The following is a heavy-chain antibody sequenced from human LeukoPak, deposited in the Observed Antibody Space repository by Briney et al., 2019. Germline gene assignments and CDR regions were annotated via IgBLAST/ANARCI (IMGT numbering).Heavy chain of an antibody. CDR1: GGSISSHY. Sequence: SETLSLTCTVSGGSISSHYWSWIPQPPGKGLEWIGYIYYSGSTNYNPSLKSRVTISVDTSKNQFSLKLSSVTAADTAVYYCAREVKWELPTNAFDIWGQGTMDTVSS. CDR3: AREVKWELPTNAFDI. J-gene: IGHJ3*02. CDR2: IYYSGST. D-gene: IGHD1-26*01. V-gene: IGHV4-59*11.